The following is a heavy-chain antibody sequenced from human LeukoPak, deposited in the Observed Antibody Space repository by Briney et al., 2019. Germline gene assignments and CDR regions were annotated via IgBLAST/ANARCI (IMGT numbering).Heavy chain of an antibody. CDR3: ARGSVVAANLDF. CDR1: GFTFSDYY. D-gene: IGHD2-15*01. Sequence: GGSLRLSCAASGFTFSDYYMSWIGQAPGKGLEWVSSITISGSSTYNADSVKGRFTISRDNAKNSLYLQMNSLRAEDTAVYYCARGSVVAANLDFSGQGTLVTVSS. V-gene: IGHV3-11*01. CDR2: ITISGSST. J-gene: IGHJ4*02.